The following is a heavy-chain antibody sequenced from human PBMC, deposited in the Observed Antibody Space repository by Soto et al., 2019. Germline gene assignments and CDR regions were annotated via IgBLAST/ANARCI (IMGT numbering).Heavy chain of an antibody. CDR1: GFTFSSNY. CDR2: IYSGGST. CDR3: ARDSRYCSGGSCYPGL. V-gene: IGHV3-53*01. Sequence: GGSLRLSCAASGFTFSSNYMSWVRQAPGKGLEWVAVIYSGGSTYYADSVKGRFTISRDNSKNTLYLQMNSLRAEDTAVYYCARDSRYCSGGSCYPGLWGQGTMVTVSS. J-gene: IGHJ3*01. D-gene: IGHD2-15*01.